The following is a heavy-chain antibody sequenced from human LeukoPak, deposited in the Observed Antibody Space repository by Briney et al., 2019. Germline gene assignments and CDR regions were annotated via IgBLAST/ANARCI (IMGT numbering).Heavy chain of an antibody. J-gene: IGHJ4*02. Sequence: PGGSLRLSCAASGFTFSSYAMSWVRQAPGKGLEWVSAISGSGGSTYYADSVKGRFTISRDNSKNTLYLQMNSLRAEDTAVYYCAKAIKGSRYDFWSGYSDYWGQGTLVTVSS. CDR1: GFTFSSYA. V-gene: IGHV3-23*01. D-gene: IGHD3-3*01. CDR3: AKAIKGSRYDFWSGYSDY. CDR2: ISGSGGST.